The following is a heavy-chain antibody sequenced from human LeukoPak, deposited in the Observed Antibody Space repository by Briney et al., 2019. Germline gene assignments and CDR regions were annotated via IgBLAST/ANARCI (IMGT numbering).Heavy chain of an antibody. D-gene: IGHD3-3*01. CDR2: ISSSSSTI. CDR1: GFTFSSYS. CDR3: ARDSVTTIDY. V-gene: IGHV3-48*04. J-gene: IGHJ4*02. Sequence: PGGSLRLSCAASGFTFSSYSMNWVRQAPGKGLEWVSYISSSSSTIYYADSVKGRFTISRDNAKNSLYLRMNSLRAEDTAVYYCARDSVTTIDYWGQGTLVTVSS.